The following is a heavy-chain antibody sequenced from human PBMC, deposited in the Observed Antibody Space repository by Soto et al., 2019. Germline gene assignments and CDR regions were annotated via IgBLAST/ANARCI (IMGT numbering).Heavy chain of an antibody. J-gene: IGHJ6*02. CDR2: ISYDGSNK. V-gene: IGHV3-30-3*01. Sequence: GGSLRLSCAASGFTFSSYAMHWVRQAPGKGLEWVAVISYDGSNKYYADSVKGRFTISRDNSKNTLYLQMNSLRAENTAVYYCALIAADYYYGMDVWGQGTTVTVSS. D-gene: IGHD6-13*01. CDR3: ALIAADYYYGMDV. CDR1: GFTFSSYA.